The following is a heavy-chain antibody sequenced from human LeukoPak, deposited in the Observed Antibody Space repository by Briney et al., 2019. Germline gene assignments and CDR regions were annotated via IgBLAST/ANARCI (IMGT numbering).Heavy chain of an antibody. CDR3: ARVAGTAMAYFDY. CDR2: INPNSGGT. J-gene: IGHJ4*02. D-gene: IGHD5-18*01. V-gene: IGHV1-2*02. CDR1: GYTFTGYY. Sequence: GASVKVSCKASGYTFTGYYMHWVRQAPEQGLEWMGWINPNSGGTNYAQKFQGRVTMTRDTSISTAYMELSRLRSDDTAVYYCARVAGTAMAYFDYWGQGTLVTVSS.